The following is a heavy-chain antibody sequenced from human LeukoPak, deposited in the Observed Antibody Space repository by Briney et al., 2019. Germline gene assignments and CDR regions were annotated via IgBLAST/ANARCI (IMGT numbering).Heavy chain of an antibody. CDR3: AKWGDYDVLTGYYVSDY. D-gene: IGHD3-9*01. Sequence: GASLRLSCAASGFTFSNYAMSWVRQAPGKGLEWVSAVTGGGSGIYYADSMKSRFTISRDNSKNTLYLQINGLRAEDTAVYYCAKWGDYDVLTGYYVSDYWGQGTLVTVSS. V-gene: IGHV3-23*01. CDR1: GFTFSNYA. CDR2: VTGGGSGI. J-gene: IGHJ4*02.